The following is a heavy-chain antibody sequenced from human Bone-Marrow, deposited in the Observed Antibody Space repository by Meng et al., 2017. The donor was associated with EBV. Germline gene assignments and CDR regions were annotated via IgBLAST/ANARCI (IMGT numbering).Heavy chain of an antibody. V-gene: IGHV4-34*01. CDR3: ATRMTIFGVAPFGY. CDR2: INHSGST. D-gene: IGHD3-3*01. CDR1: GWSFSGYY. Sequence: LLQQWGARLLHPAELSSIRCAFYGWSFSGYYWSWIRQPPGKGLEWIGEINHSGSTNYNPSLKSRVTISVDTSKNQFSLKLSSVTAADTAVYYCATRMTIFGVAPFGYWGQGTLVTVSS. J-gene: IGHJ4*02.